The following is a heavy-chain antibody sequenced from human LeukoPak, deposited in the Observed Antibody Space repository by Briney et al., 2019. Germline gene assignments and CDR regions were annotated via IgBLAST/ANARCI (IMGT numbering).Heavy chain of an antibody. V-gene: IGHV4-59*11. CDR2: IYYSGST. Sequence: SETLSLTCTVSGGSISSHYWSWIRQPPGKGLEWIGYIYYSGSTNYNPSLKSRVTISVDTSKNQFSLKLSSVTAADTAVYYCARHSSYYDILTGYYKGDDAFDIWGQGTMVTVSS. J-gene: IGHJ3*02. CDR3: ARHSSYYDILTGYYKGDDAFDI. CDR1: GGSISSHY. D-gene: IGHD3-9*01.